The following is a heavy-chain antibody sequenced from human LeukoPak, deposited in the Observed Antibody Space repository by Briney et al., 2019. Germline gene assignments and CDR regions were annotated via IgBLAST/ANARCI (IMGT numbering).Heavy chain of an antibody. CDR2: ISYDGSNK. J-gene: IGHJ4*02. CDR3: ARDENGYDFWSGWDY. V-gene: IGHV3-30*03. D-gene: IGHD3-3*01. CDR1: GFTFSSYG. Sequence: PGRSLRLSCAASGFTFSSYGMHWVRQAPGKGLEWVAVISYDGSNKYYADSVKGRFTISRDNSKNTLYLQMNSLRAEDTAVYYCARDENGYDFWSGWDYWGQGTLVTVSS.